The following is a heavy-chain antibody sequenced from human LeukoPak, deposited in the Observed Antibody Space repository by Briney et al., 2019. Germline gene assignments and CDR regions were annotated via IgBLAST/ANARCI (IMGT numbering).Heavy chain of an antibody. D-gene: IGHD6-6*01. Sequence: PGGSLRLSCAASGFTFSSYAMHWVRQAPGKGLEYVSAISSNGGSTYYANSVKGRFTISRDNSKNTLYLQMGSLRAEDMVVYYCARVPYSSSFVSTPYYFDYGGQGTLVTVSS. CDR2: ISSNGGST. CDR1: GFTFSSYA. J-gene: IGHJ4*02. V-gene: IGHV3-64*01. CDR3: ARVPYSSSFVSTPYYFDY.